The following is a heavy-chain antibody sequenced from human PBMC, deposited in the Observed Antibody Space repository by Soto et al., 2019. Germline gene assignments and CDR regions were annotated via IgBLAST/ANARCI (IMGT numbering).Heavy chain of an antibody. V-gene: IGHV1-2*02. J-gene: IGHJ5*02. CDR1: GYAFTGYY. CDR2: INASSGNT. CDR3: ARGGFTMVRGVIIAPNWFDP. Sequence: ASLKVSWKSSGYAFTGYYIHWVRQAPGQGLEWMGWINASSGNTNYAQKFQGRVTITRDTSTSTAYMELSSLRSEDTAVYYCARGGFTMVRGVIIAPNWFDPWGQGTLVNVSS. D-gene: IGHD3-10*01.